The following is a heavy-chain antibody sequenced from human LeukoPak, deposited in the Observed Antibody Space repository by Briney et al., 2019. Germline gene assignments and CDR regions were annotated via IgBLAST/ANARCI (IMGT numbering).Heavy chain of an antibody. J-gene: IGHJ3*01. CDR1: GFTFSSYG. Sequence: GGSLRLSCAASGFTFSSYGMHWVRQAPGKGLEWVAVISYDGSNKYYADSVKGRFTISRDNAKNSLYLQMNSLRGEDTAVYYCARNHYYVPGSSDTWGQGTIVTVSS. CDR3: ARNHYYVPGSSDT. D-gene: IGHD3-10*01. CDR2: ISYDGSNK. V-gene: IGHV3-30*03.